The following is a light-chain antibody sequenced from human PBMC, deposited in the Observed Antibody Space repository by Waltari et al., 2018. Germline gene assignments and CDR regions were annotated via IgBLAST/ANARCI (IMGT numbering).Light chain of an antibody. CDR2: KVS. Sequence: DLVMTQSPLPLSFSLSPPAYIYCRSSQSLVHSDGNTYLNWFQQKPGQSPRRLIYKVSRRETGVPDRFSGSGSGTDFTLKISRVEAEDVGVYYCMQTTHSPRTFGQGTKVEI. J-gene: IGKJ1*01. CDR3: MQTTHSPRT. CDR1: QSLVHSDGNTY. V-gene: IGKV2-30*02.